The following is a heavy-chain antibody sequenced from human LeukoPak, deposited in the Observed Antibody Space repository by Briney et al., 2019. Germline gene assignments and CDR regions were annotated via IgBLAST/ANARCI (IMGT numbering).Heavy chain of an antibody. CDR2: ISSSSSYI. D-gene: IGHD3-22*01. Sequence: GGSLRLSCTASGFTFSSYGMNWIRQAPGKGLEWVSSISSSSSYIYYADSVKGRFTISRDNAKNSLYLQMNSLRAEDTAVYYCASDTYYYDSSGYPDDYWGQGTLVTVSS. J-gene: IGHJ4*02. V-gene: IGHV3-21*01. CDR1: GFTFSSYG. CDR3: ASDTYYYDSSGYPDDY.